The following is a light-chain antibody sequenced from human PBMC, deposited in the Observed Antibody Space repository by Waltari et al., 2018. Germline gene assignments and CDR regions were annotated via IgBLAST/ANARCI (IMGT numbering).Light chain of an antibody. V-gene: IGKV3-20*01. J-gene: IGKJ1*01. CDR2: GAS. CDR1: QSVSRF. Sequence: EIVLTQSPGTLSLSPGARGTLSCRASQSVSRFLAWYQQKPGQAPRLLIYGASTRATGIPGRFSGSGSGTDFSLTISRREPEDFAVYYCQKYDRLPATFGQGTKVEIK. CDR3: QKYDRLPAT.